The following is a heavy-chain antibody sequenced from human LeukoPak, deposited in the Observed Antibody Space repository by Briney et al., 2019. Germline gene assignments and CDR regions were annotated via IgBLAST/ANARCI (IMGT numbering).Heavy chain of an antibody. V-gene: IGHV4-39*01. Sequence: SETLSLTCTVSGGSISSSSYYWGWIRQPPGKGLEWIGSIYYSGSTYYNPSLKSRVTISVDTSKNQFSLKLSSVTAADTAVYYCARGRARYYYYMDVWGKGTTVTVSS. CDR2: IYYSGST. CDR1: GGSISSSSYY. CDR3: ARGRARYYYYMDV. D-gene: IGHD6-6*01. J-gene: IGHJ6*03.